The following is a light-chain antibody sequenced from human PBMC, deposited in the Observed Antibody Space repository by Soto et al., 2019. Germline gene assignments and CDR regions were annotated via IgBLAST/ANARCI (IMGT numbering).Light chain of an antibody. J-gene: IGKJ5*01. V-gene: IGKV3-15*01. CDR2: GAS. CDR1: HSVSSN. Sequence: ERVMTQSPATLSVSPGERAILSCRASHSVSSNLAWYQQKPGQAPRLLIYGASARATGIPARFSGSGSGTEFTLTISSLQSEDFAVYYCQQYNNWPLTFGQGTRLEIK. CDR3: QQYNNWPLT.